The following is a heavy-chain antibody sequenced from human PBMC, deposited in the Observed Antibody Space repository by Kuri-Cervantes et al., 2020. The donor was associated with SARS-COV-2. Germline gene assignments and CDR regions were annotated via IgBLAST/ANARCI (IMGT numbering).Heavy chain of an antibody. CDR2: IYYSGST. CDR3: ARYYYDKGGGV. J-gene: IGHJ4*02. D-gene: IGHD3-22*01. Sequence: ESLKISCTVSGGSVSSGSYYWSWIRQPPGKGLEWIGYIYYSGSTNYNPSLKSRVTISVDTSKNQFSLKLSSVTAADTAVYYCARYYYDKGGGVWGQGTLVTVSS. V-gene: IGHV4-61*01. CDR1: GGSVSSGSYY.